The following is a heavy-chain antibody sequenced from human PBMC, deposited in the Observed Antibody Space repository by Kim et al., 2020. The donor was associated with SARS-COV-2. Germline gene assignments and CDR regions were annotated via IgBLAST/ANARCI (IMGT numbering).Heavy chain of an antibody. Sequence: SETLSLTCAVYGGSFSGYYWSWIRQPPGKGLEWIGEINHSGSTNYNPSLKSRVTISVDTSKNQFSLKLSSVTAADTAVYYCARGLRWFDPWGQGTLVTVSS. CDR3: ARGLRWFDP. V-gene: IGHV4-34*01. CDR1: GGSFSGYY. CDR2: INHSGST. J-gene: IGHJ5*02.